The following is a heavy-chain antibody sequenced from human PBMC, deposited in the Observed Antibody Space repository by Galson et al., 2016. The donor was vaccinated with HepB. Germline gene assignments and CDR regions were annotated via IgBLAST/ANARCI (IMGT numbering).Heavy chain of an antibody. D-gene: IGHD3-10*01. Sequence: SETLSLTCAVSSGSISSSNWWSWVRQPPGKGLEWIGEIFHSGTANYNPSLKSRVTISVDKSKNQFSLKLNSVTAADTAVYYCGREAYTYGFSPPFDYWGQGTLVSVSS. CDR3: GREAYTYGFSPPFDY. CDR1: SGSISSSNW. J-gene: IGHJ4*02. V-gene: IGHV4-4*02. CDR2: IFHSGTA.